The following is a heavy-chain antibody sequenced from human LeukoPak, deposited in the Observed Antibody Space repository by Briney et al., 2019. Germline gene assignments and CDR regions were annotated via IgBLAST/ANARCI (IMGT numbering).Heavy chain of an antibody. CDR1: RLSFSGKH. V-gene: IGHV4-34*01. CDR3: ASPARPWSGWWDY. J-gene: IGHJ4*02. Sequence: PSETLSLTCPVYRLSFSGKHWSWIRHSLFNVLDRIGEINQSGSTKYNPSLNSRLTMSVDPSKIQFSLKLTSVTAADTAVYYCASPARPWSGWWDYWGQGNLVNV. CDR2: INQSGST. D-gene: IGHD3-3*01.